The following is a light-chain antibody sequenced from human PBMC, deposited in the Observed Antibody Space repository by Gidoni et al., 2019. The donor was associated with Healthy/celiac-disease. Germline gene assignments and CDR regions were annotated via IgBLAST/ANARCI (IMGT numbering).Light chain of an antibody. CDR3: SSYTSSSTRDV. V-gene: IGLV2-14*03. CDR2: DVS. CDR1: SSDVGGYNY. Sequence: QSALTQPASVSGSPGQSITISCTGTSSDVGGYNYVSWYQQHPGKAPKLMIYDVSNRPSGGSNRFSGSKSGNTASLTISGLQAEDEADYYCSSYTSSSTRDVFGTGTKVTVL. J-gene: IGLJ1*01.